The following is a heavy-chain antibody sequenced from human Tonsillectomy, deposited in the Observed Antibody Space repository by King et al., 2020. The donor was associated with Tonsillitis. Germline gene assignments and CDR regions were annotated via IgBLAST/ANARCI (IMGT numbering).Heavy chain of an antibody. Sequence: QLVQSGGGLVKPGGSLRLSCAASGFTFSSYSMNWVRQAPGKGPEWVSSISSSSSYIYYADSVKGRFTISRDNAKNSLYLQMNSLRAEDTAVYYCARGGLDYDILTGYYNFYYYYGMDVWGQGTTVTVSS. CDR2: ISSSSSYI. D-gene: IGHD3-9*01. J-gene: IGHJ6*02. V-gene: IGHV3-21*01. CDR3: ARGGLDYDILTGYYNFYYYYGMDV. CDR1: GFTFSSYS.